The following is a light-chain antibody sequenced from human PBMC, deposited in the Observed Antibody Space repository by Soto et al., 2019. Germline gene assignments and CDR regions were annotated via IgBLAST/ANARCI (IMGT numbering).Light chain of an antibody. CDR1: QGISTY. CDR3: QQLSIYPWT. V-gene: IGKV1-9*01. CDR2: SAS. J-gene: IGKJ1*01. Sequence: DIQLTQSPSFLSASVGDRVTITCRASQGISTYLAWYQQKLGKAPKLLIYSASTSQGGVPSRFSGGGSGTEFTLTISSLQPEDFSTYYCQQLSIYPWTFGQGTKVEIK.